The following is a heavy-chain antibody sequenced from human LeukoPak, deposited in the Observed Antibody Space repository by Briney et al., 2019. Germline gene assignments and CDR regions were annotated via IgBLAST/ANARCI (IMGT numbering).Heavy chain of an antibody. CDR1: GNTFTKYY. Sequence: ASVKVSCKASGNTFTKYYIHWVRQAPGQGLAWMGMINPSDGATTYAQRFQGRVTMTRDMSTSTVYMELSSLRSEDTAVYYCARSRILRYFDWLLGYYMDVWGKGTTVTVSS. CDR2: INPSDGAT. V-gene: IGHV1-46*01. CDR3: ARSRILRYFDWLLGYYMDV. D-gene: IGHD3-9*01. J-gene: IGHJ6*03.